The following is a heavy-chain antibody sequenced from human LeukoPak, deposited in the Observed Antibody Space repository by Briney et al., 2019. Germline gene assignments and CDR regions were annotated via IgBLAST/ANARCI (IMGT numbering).Heavy chain of an antibody. D-gene: IGHD3-22*01. CDR1: GFTFDDYT. CDR3: AKAYYYDSSGYIAATAPFDI. CDR2: ISWDGGST. V-gene: IGHV3-43*01. J-gene: IGHJ3*02. Sequence: GESLRLSCAASGFTFDDYTMHWVRQAPGKGLEWVSLISWDGGSTYYADSVKGRFTISRGNSKNSLYLQMNSLRTEDTALYYCAKAYYYDSSGYIAATAPFDIWGQGTMVTVSS.